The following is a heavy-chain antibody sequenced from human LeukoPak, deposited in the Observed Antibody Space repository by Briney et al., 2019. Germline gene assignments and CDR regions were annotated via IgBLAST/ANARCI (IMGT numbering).Heavy chain of an antibody. Sequence: PSETLSLTCTVSGYSISSSNWWSWVRQPPGKGLEWIGEIYHSGSTNYNPSLKSRVTISVDKSKNQFSLKLSSVTAADTAVYYCARLGGKGGGDYFDYWGQGTLVTVSS. V-gene: IGHV4-4*02. CDR1: GYSISSSNW. J-gene: IGHJ4*02. CDR3: ARLGGKGGGDYFDY. D-gene: IGHD4-23*01. CDR2: IYHSGST.